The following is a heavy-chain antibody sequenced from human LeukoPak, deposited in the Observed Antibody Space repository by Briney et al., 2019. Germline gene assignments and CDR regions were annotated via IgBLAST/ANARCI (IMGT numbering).Heavy chain of an antibody. CDR2: MNPSNGNT. J-gene: IGHJ4*02. V-gene: IGHV1-8*01. CDR3: TKGSNSGSYPDS. Sequence: ASVKVSCKASGYSLTSYDVNWVRQATGQGLEWMGWMNPSNGNTGYAQKFQGRVTMTRNTSTSTAYMELSSLTSGDTAVYYCTKGSNSGSYPDSWGQGTLVTVSS. CDR1: GYSLTSYD. D-gene: IGHD3-10*01.